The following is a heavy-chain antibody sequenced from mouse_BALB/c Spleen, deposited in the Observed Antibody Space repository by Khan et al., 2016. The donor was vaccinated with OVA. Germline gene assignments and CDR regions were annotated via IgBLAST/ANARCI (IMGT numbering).Heavy chain of an antibody. J-gene: IGHJ2*01. CDR3: ATSYFYEYYFDY. D-gene: IGHD1-1*01. CDR2: ISGDSNTI. V-gene: IGHV5-17*02. CDR1: GFTFNSYG. Sequence: EVELVESGGGLVQPGGSRKLSCAASGFTFNSYGMHWVRQAPEKGLEWVAYISGDSNTIYYADSVKGRFTISRDTPKNTLFLQMTSLMSEDTAMYYCATSYFYEYYFDYWGAGTTLTVS.